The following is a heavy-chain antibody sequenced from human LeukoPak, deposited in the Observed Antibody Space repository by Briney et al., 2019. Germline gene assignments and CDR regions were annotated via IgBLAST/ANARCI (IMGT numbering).Heavy chain of an antibody. CDR3: ARAPVPYCSSTSCQFGY. Sequence: GGSLRLSCAASGFTFSSYSMNWVRQAPGKGLEWVSSISSSSSYIYYADSVKGRFTISRDNAKNSLYLQMNNLRAEDTAVYYRARAPVPYCSSTSCQFGYWGQGTLVTVSS. V-gene: IGHV3-21*01. D-gene: IGHD2-2*01. J-gene: IGHJ4*02. CDR1: GFTFSSYS. CDR2: ISSSSSYI.